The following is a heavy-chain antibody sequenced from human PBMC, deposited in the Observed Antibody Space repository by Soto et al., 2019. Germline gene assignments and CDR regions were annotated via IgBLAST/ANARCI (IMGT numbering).Heavy chain of an antibody. CDR3: ARAGGYEVQGSNWFGP. Sequence: SETLSLTCTVSGGSISSHYWSWSRQPAGKGLEWIGRIYASGSTNYNPSLKSRVTMSLDTSRNQFSLKLTSVTAADTAMYYCARAGGYEVQGSNWFGPWGRGILVTVSS. J-gene: IGHJ5*02. D-gene: IGHD5-12*01. CDR2: IYASGST. CDR1: GGSISSHY. V-gene: IGHV4-4*07.